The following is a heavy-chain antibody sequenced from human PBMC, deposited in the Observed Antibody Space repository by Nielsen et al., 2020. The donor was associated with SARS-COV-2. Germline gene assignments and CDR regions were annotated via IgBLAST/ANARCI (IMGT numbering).Heavy chain of an antibody. CDR1: GFTFSSYS. CDR2: ISSSSSYI. D-gene: IGHD6-19*01. J-gene: IGHJ4*02. CDR3: ARDPAVAGT. Sequence: GESLKISCAASGFTFSSYSMNWVRQAPGKGLEWVSSISSSSSYIYYADSVKGRFTISRDNSKNTLYLQMNSLRAEDTAVYYCARDPAVAGTWGQGTLVTVSS. V-gene: IGHV3-21*01.